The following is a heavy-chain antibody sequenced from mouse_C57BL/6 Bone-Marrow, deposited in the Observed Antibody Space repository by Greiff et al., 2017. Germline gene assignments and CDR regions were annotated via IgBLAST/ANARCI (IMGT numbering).Heavy chain of an antibody. CDR1: GYTFTSYG. Sequence: VQLQQSGAELARPGASVKLSCKASGYTFTSYGISWVKQRTGQGLEWIGESYPRSGNTYYNEKFKGKATLTADKSSSTAYMELRSLTSEDSAVYFCARTDGYRAMDYWGQGTSVTVSS. V-gene: IGHV1-81*01. CDR2: SYPRSGNT. J-gene: IGHJ4*01. D-gene: IGHD2-3*01. CDR3: ARTDGYRAMDY.